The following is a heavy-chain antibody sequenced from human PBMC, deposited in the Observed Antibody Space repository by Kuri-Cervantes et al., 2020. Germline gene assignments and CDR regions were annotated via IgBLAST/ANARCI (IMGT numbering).Heavy chain of an antibody. D-gene: IGHD3-10*01. CDR1: GFTFSSYG. Sequence: GESLKISCAASGFTFSSYGMHWVRQAPGKGLEWVAVISYDGSNKYYADSVKGRFTISRDNAKKSLYLQMNSLRAEDTAVYYCAKEGSRYYYYGMDVWGQGTTVTVSS. J-gene: IGHJ6*02. CDR2: ISYDGSNK. CDR3: AKEGSRYYYYGMDV. V-gene: IGHV3-30*18.